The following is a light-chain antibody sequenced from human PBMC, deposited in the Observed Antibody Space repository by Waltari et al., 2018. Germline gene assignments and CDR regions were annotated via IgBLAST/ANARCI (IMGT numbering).Light chain of an antibody. CDR1: HSINNY. Sequence: DIQMTQSLSSLSASVGDRVTITCRASHSINNYLNWYQQKPGKAPNLLIYAASSLHSGVPSRFSGSGSGTDFTLTISSLQADDVATYYCQQSSSTPQDAFGQGTKLEIK. V-gene: IGKV1-39*01. CDR2: AAS. CDR3: QQSSSTPQDA. J-gene: IGKJ2*01.